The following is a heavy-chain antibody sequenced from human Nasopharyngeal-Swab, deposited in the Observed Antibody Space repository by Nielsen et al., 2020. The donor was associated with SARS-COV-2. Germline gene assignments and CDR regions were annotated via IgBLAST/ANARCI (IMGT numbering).Heavy chain of an antibody. Sequence: GALRLSCAASGFTFSSYWMSWVRQAPGKGLEWVANIKQDGSEKYYVDSVKGRFTISRDNAKNSLYLQMNSLRAEDTAVYYCARARAAGRNNWFDPWGQGTLVTVSS. J-gene: IGHJ5*02. D-gene: IGHD6-13*01. CDR2: IKQDGSEK. CDR1: GFTFSSYW. CDR3: ARARAAGRNNWFDP. V-gene: IGHV3-7*01.